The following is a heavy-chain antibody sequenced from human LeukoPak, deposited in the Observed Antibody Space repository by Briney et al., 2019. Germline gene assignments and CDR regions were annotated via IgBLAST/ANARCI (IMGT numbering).Heavy chain of an antibody. D-gene: IGHD6-19*01. CDR3: ARDRSRGCYYFDY. Sequence: GGSLRLSCAASGFTFSSYAMHWVRQAPGKGLEWVAVISYDGSNKYYADSVKGRFTISRDNSNHTLYLQMNSLRAEDTAVYYCARDRSRGCYYFDYWGQRTMVTVSS. CDR1: GFTFSSYA. CDR2: ISYDGSNK. V-gene: IGHV3-30*04. J-gene: IGHJ4*02.